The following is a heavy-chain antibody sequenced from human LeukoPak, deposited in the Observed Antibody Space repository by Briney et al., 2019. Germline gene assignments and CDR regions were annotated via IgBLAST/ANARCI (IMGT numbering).Heavy chain of an antibody. CDR3: ARGDFYYYYGMDV. CDR1: GGTFSSYA. D-gene: IGHD3-3*01. V-gene: IGHV1-8*02. J-gene: IGHJ6*02. Sequence: GSSVKVSCKASGGTFSSYAISWVRQATGQGLEWMGWMNPNSGNTGYAQKFQGRVTMTRNTSISTAYMELSSLRSEDTAVYYCARGDFYYYYGMDVWGQGTTVTVSS. CDR2: MNPNSGNT.